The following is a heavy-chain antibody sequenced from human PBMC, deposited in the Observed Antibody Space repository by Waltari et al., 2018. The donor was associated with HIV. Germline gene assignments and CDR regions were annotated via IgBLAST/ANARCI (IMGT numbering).Heavy chain of an antibody. V-gene: IGHV4-34*01. J-gene: IGHJ4*02. CDR3: ARGGSSGWDKDYFDY. D-gene: IGHD6-19*01. CDR2: IGHSGAT. Sequence: QVQLQQWGAGLLKPSETLSLTCAVYGGSLSGYSWSWIRQPPGAGLEWIGDIGHSGATNYNPSLQSRVTMSVDRSKNQFSLKLKSVTAADIGHYYCARGGSSGWDKDYFDYWGQGTPVTVSS. CDR1: GGSLSGYS.